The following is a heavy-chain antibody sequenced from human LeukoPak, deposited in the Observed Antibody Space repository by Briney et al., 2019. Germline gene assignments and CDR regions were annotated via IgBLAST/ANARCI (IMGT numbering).Heavy chain of an antibody. V-gene: IGHV4-34*01. J-gene: IGHJ4*02. CDR1: GGSFSGYY. CDR2: INHSGST. D-gene: IGHD2-2*01. CDR3: ARGRYCSSTSCREGYSFDY. Sequence: SETLSLTCAVYGGSFSGYYWSWIRQPPGKGLEWIGGINHSGSTNYNPSLKSRVTISVDTSKNQFSLKLSSVTAADTAVYYCARGRYCSSTSCREGYSFDYWGQGTLVTVSS.